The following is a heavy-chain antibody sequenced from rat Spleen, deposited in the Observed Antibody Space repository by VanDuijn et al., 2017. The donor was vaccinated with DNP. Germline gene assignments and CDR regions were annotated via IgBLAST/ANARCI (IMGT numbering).Heavy chain of an antibody. J-gene: IGHJ3*01. CDR3: TIYYNTGDNWFAY. V-gene: IGHV5-20*01. CDR2: ISYDGGMT. D-gene: IGHD1-1*01. CDR1: GFTFSDYY. Sequence: EVQLVQSGGGLVQPGKSLKISCAASGFTFSDYYMAWVRQAPTKGLEWVAYISYDGGMTYYGDSVKGRFTISRDDGESTLYLQMNSLRSEDMATYYCTIYYNTGDNWFAYWGQGTLVTVSS.